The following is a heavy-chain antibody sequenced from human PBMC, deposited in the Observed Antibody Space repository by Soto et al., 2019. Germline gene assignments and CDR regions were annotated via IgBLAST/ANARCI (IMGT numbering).Heavy chain of an antibody. CDR1: GFTFSYYW. D-gene: IGHD1-26*01. V-gene: IGHV3-74*01. J-gene: IGHJ3*01. CDR2: IHSDGSST. CDR3: ARGDRGAFDL. Sequence: EVQLVESGGGLVQPGESLRLSCAASGFTFSYYWMHWVRQAPGKGLVWVSRIHSDGSSTTYADSVKGRFTSSRDNARNTLYLQMNSLRAEETAVYYCARGDRGAFDLWGQGTVLTVSS.